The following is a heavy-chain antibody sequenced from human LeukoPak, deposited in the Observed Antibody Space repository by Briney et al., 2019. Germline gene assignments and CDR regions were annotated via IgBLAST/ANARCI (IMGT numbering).Heavy chain of an antibody. J-gene: IGHJ4*02. V-gene: IGHV4-30-4*01. CDR3: ARGYWVYYYDSSGYQDY. CDR2: IYYSGST. CDR1: GGSIGSGGYY. D-gene: IGHD3-22*01. Sequence: SETLSLTCTVSGGSIGSGGYYWSWIRQPPGKGLEWIGYIYYSGSTYYNPSLKGRVTISVDTSKNQFSLKLSSVTAADTAVYYCARGYWVYYYDSSGYQDYRGQGTLVTVSS.